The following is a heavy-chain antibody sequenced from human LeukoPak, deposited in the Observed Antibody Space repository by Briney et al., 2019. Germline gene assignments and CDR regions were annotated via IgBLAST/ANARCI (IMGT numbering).Heavy chain of an antibody. V-gene: IGHV1-8*01. CDR3: ARADWNYRGSKGFDP. D-gene: IGHD1-7*01. Sequence: ASVTVSCKASGYTFTSYDINWVRQATGQGLEWMGWMNPNSGNTGYAQKFQGRVTMTRNTSISTAYMELSSLRSEDTAVYYCARADWNYRGSKGFDPWGQGTLVTVSS. CDR1: GYTFTSYD. CDR2: MNPNSGNT. J-gene: IGHJ5*02.